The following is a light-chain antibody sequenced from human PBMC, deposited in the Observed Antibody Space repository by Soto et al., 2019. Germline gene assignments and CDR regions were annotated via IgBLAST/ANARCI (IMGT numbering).Light chain of an antibody. CDR2: DNT. CDR3: QCYDPSLSAVV. J-gene: IGLJ2*01. CDR1: SSNIGEGYN. Sequence: QSVLTQPPSVSGAPGQRVTISCTGSSSNIGEGYNVHWYQQHPGAAPKLLIYDNTNRPSGVPDRFSVSKSGAAAALAISGLQAEDEADYYCQCYDPSLSAVVFGGGTKLTVL. V-gene: IGLV1-40*01.